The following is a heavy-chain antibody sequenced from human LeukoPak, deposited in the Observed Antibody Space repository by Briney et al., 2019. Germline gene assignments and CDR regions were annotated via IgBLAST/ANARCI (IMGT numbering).Heavy chain of an antibody. D-gene: IGHD6-19*01. CDR2: MHTSGST. J-gene: IGHJ4*02. CDR1: GGSISGYY. Sequence: SETLSRTCTVSGGSISGYYWNWIRQPAGKGLEWIGRMHTSGSTNHNPSLKSRITMSVDRSKNQFSLKLSSVTAADTAVYYCVRDSGSGWYDYWGQGTLVTVSS. CDR3: VRDSGSGWYDY. V-gene: IGHV4-4*07.